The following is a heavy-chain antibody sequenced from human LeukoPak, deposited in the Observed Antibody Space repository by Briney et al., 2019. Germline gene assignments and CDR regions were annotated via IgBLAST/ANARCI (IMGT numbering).Heavy chain of an antibody. CDR1: GYTFTSYG. CDR2: ISAYNGNT. V-gene: IGHV1-18*01. D-gene: IGHD2-2*01. J-gene: IGHJ4*02. Sequence: GASVKVSCKASGYTFTSYGISWVRQAPGQGLEWMGWISAYNGNTNYAQKLQGRVTMTTDTSTSTAYMELRSLRSDDTAVYYCASPGDCSSTSCLRYWGQGTLVTVSS. CDR3: ASPGDCSSTSCLRY.